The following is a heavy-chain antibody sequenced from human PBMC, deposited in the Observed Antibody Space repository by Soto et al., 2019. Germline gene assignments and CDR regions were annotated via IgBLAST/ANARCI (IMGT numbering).Heavy chain of an antibody. CDR3: VKDSRPMIVVAHFDH. CDR2: ISSDGDNT. CDR1: GFTFNIYA. J-gene: IGHJ4*02. V-gene: IGHV3-64D*08. Sequence: GGSLRLSCSASGFTFNIYAMHWVRQAPGKGLEYVPGISSDGDNTCYADSVKGRFIISRDNSKNTLYLQMSSLRVEDTAVYYCVKDSRPMIVVAHFDHWGQGTLVTVSS. D-gene: IGHD3-22*01.